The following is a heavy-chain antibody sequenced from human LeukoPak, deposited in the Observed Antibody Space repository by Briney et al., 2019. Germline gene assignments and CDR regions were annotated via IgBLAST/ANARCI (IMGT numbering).Heavy chain of an antibody. CDR1: GFTFSWYS. V-gene: IGHV3-23*01. D-gene: IGHD6-19*01. Sequence: QAGESLRLSCVASGFTFSWYSMHWVRQAPGKGLEWVSAISGSGGSTYYADSVKGRFTISRDNSKNTLYLQMNSLRAEDTAVYYCAKTVAGTPNNPDYWGQGTLVTVSS. CDR3: AKTVAGTPNNPDY. CDR2: ISGSGGST. J-gene: IGHJ4*02.